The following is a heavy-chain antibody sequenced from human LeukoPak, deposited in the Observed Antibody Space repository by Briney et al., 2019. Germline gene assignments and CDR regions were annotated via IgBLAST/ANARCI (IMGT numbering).Heavy chain of an antibody. CDR2: IYYSGST. CDR3: ARGSRGAGRGMDV. J-gene: IGHJ6*02. Sequence: SETLSLTCTVSGGSMSSYYWSWIRQLPGKGLEWIGYIYYSGSTNYNPSLKSRVTISLDTSKNQFSLNLSSATTADTAVYYCARGSRGAGRGMDVWGQGTTVTVSS. V-gene: IGHV4-59*01. CDR1: GGSMSSYY. D-gene: IGHD3-10*01.